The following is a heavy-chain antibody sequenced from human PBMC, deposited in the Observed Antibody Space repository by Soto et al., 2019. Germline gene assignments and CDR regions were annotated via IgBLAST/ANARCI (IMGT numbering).Heavy chain of an antibody. CDR2: IKQDGSEK. CDR3: ARPNWNLDYYGMDV. CDR1: GFTFSSYW. D-gene: IGHD1-1*01. V-gene: IGHV3-7*05. Sequence: GGSLSLSCAASGFTFSSYWMSWVRQAPGKGLEWVANIKQDGSEKYYVDSVKGRFTISRDNAKNSLYPQMNSLRAEDTAVYYCARPNWNLDYYGMDVWGQGTTVTVSS. J-gene: IGHJ6*02.